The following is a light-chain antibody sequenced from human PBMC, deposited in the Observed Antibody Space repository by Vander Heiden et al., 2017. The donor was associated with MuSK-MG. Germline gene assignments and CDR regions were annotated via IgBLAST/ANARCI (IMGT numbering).Light chain of an antibody. Sequence: TVATQEPSLTLSPAATVTLTCASSTGAVTSGYYPNWVQQKPGQAPRALIYSTSNKHSWTPARFAGSLLGGKAALTLSGVQTEEEAEYYGLLDDGGAKPVVFGGGTKLTVL. CDR1: TGAVTSGYY. V-gene: IGLV7-43*01. CDR2: STS. J-gene: IGLJ2*01. CDR3: LLDDGGAKPVV.